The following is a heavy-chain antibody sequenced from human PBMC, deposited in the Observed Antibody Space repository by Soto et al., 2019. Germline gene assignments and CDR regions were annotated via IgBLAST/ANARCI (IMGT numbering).Heavy chain of an antibody. CDR3: AIGTRNHLFWAC. CDR2: MNPDSGNS. D-gene: IGHD1-1*01. V-gene: IGHV1-8*01. J-gene: IGHJ4*02. Sequence: NGQGFEWMGWMNPDSGNSGSVQKFQGGVTMTRDTSITTAYMELNSLTSEDTAVYYCAIGTRNHLFWACWGQGTLVTVSS.